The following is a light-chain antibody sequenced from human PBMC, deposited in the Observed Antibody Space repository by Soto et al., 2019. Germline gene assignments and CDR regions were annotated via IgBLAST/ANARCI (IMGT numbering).Light chain of an antibody. CDR2: LNS. CDR3: QSYDRSLSGSV. J-gene: IGLJ2*01. V-gene: IGLV1-40*01. CDR1: SSDIGAGYD. Sequence: QSVLTQPPSVSGAPGQRVTISCIESSSDIGAGYDVHWYQQLPGTAPKLLVYLNSNRPSGVPDRFSGSKSGTSASLAITGLQAEDEADYYCQSYDRSLSGSVFGGGTKLTVL.